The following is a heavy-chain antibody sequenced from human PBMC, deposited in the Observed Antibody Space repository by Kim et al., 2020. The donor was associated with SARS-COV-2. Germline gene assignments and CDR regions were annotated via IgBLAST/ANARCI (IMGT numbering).Heavy chain of an antibody. Sequence: GGSLRLSCAASGFTFSSYAMHWVRQAPGKGLEWVAVIWYDGSNKYYADSVKGRFTISRDNSKNTLYLQMNSLRAEDTAVYYCAKDHIVVVPAASYYYYGMDVWGQGTTVTVSS. V-gene: IGHV3-33*06. J-gene: IGHJ6*02. CDR1: GFTFSSYA. CDR2: IWYDGSNK. CDR3: AKDHIVVVPAASYYYYGMDV. D-gene: IGHD2-2*01.